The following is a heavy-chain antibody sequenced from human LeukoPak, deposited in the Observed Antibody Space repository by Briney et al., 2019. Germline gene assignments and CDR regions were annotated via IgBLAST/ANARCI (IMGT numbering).Heavy chain of an antibody. D-gene: IGHD2-2*01. Sequence: GGSLRLSCAASGFTFSSSAMSWVRQAPGKGLEWVSAISNNGGYTYYADSVQGRFTISRDNSKSTLYLQMNSLRAEDTAVYYCAKKNLGYCSSASCYSDYWGQGTLVTVSS. CDR3: AKKNLGYCSSASCYSDY. CDR2: ISNNGGYT. J-gene: IGHJ4*02. V-gene: IGHV3-23*01. CDR1: GFTFSSSA.